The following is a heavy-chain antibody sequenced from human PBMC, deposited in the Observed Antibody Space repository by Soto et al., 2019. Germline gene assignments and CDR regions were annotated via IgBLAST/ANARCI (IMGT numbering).Heavy chain of an antibody. CDR3: ARRTLGSAIGIGHY. CDR1: GYTFSIYG. D-gene: IGHD7-27*01. J-gene: IGHJ4*02. Sequence: QIQLVQSGGEVKKPGASVKVSCRASGYTFSIYGITWVRQAPGQGLEWMGWITADNGDTKFAQKLQGRVSLTIDTPTSTAYMELRNLRSDDTALYYCARRTLGSAIGIGHYWGQGTLVTVSS. V-gene: IGHV1-18*01. CDR2: ITADNGDT.